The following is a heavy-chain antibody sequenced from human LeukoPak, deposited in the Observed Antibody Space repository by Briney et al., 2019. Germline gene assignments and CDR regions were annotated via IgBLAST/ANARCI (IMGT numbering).Heavy chain of an antibody. D-gene: IGHD3-10*01. CDR1: GFTFSSYA. CDR2: ISGSGGST. CDR3: AKNYYGSGSLYYFDY. Sequence: GGSLRLSCAASGFTFSSYAMSWVRQAPGKGLEWVSAISGSGGSTYYADSVKGRFTISRDNSKNTLYLQMNSLRAEDTAVYYCAKNYYGSGSLYYFDYWGQGTLVTVSS. J-gene: IGHJ4*02. V-gene: IGHV3-23*01.